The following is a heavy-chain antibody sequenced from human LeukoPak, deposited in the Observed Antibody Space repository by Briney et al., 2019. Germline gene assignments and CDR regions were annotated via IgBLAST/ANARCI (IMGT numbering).Heavy chain of an antibody. V-gene: IGHV3-21*05. CDR2: MSSDSSFI. Sequence: GGSLRLSCVASGFTFRSYAMNWVRQAPGKGLEWVSYMSSDSSFINYADSVKGRFTISRDNAKNSLFLQMDSPRADDTAVYYCARGEVATTYYYGMDVWGQGTTVTVSS. CDR3: ARGEVATTYYYGMDV. CDR1: GFTFRSYA. J-gene: IGHJ6*02. D-gene: IGHD5-12*01.